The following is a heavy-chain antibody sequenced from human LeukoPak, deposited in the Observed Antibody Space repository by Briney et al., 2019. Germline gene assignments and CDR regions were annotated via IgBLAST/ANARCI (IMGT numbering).Heavy chain of an antibody. CDR3: AREGHTSGFSDS. J-gene: IGHJ4*02. V-gene: IGHV1-2*02. CDR2: INPNSGST. Sequence: ASVKVSCKASGYAFTGYYIYWVRQAPGQGLEWMGWINPNSGSTNYAQTFQGRVTMTRDTSISTAYMELSSLRSDDTAVYYCAREGHTSGFSDSWGQGTLVTVSS. D-gene: IGHD3-22*01. CDR1: GYAFTGYY.